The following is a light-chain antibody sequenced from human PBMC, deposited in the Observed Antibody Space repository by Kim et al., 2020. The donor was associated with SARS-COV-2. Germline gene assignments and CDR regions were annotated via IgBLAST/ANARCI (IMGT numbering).Light chain of an antibody. J-gene: IGKJ1*01. CDR1: QSVSSN. V-gene: IGKV3-15*01. Sequence: IVMTQSPATVSVSPGEGVTLSCRASQSVSSNLAWYQQIPGQAPRLLIYGASIRPPGIPARFSGSGSGTDFTLSIISLQSEDFAVYYCQQYDKWPPWTFGQGTKVDIK. CDR2: GAS. CDR3: QQYDKWPPWT.